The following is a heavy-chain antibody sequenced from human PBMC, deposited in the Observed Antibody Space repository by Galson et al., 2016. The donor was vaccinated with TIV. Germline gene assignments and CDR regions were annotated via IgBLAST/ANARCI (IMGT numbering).Heavy chain of an antibody. CDR1: GFTFDFYV. Sequence: SLRLSCAASGFTFDFYVMSWVRQAPGQGLEWVSGISGSGGITYFADSVKGRFTISRDNSRNTLFLQMHSLRVEDTAVYYCAKRKNYGGDAFEGWGQGTLVTVSS. D-gene: IGHD2-21*01. J-gene: IGHJ3*01. CDR2: ISGSGGIT. CDR3: AKRKNYGGDAFEG. V-gene: IGHV3-23*01.